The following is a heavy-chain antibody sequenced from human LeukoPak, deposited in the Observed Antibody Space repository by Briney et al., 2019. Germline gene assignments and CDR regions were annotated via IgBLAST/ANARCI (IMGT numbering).Heavy chain of an antibody. CDR3: ARDPGGGYCSSASCRDV. V-gene: IGHV3-66*02. Sequence: GGSLRLSCAASGFTVNSYYMSWVRQAPGKGLEWVSVMYTGGSTYYADSVKGRFTISRDNSKNTLCLQMNSLRAEDTAVYYCARDPGGGYCSSASCRDVWGQGTTVTVSS. J-gene: IGHJ6*02. CDR2: MYTGGST. D-gene: IGHD2-2*01. CDR1: GFTVNSYY.